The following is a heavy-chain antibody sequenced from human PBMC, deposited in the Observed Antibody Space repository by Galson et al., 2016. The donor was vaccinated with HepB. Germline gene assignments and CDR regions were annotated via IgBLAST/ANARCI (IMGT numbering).Heavy chain of an antibody. CDR1: GFTFSWYW. Sequence: SLRLSCAASGFTFSWYWMHWVGQVPGKGLVSVSRINTYGSDTSYADSVKGRFTISRDNAKNTLYLQMNSLRAEDTAVYYCARILSSYYYAMDVWGPGTPVTVSS. J-gene: IGHJ6*02. CDR2: INTYGSDT. D-gene: IGHD3-10*01. CDR3: ARILSSYYYAMDV. V-gene: IGHV3-74*01.